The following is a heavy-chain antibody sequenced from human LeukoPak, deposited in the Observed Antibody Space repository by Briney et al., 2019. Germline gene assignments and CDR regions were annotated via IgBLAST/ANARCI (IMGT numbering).Heavy chain of an antibody. CDR3: ARDRGIVGATEGTGAFDI. CDR2: MNPNSGNT. J-gene: IGHJ3*02. D-gene: IGHD1-26*01. CDR1: GYTFTSYD. V-gene: IGHV1-8*03. Sequence: ASVKLSCKSSGYTFTSYDINWVRQPTGQGLEWMGWMNPNSGNTGYAQKFQGRVTITRNTSISTAYMELSSLRSDDTAVYYCARDRGIVGATEGTGAFDIWGQGTTVTVSS.